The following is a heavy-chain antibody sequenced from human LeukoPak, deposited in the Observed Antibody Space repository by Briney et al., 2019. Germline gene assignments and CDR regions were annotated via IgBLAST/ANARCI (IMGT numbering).Heavy chain of an antibody. J-gene: IGHJ4*02. CDR2: ISSYSNYI. CDR3: ARSRTTVTKDALDY. D-gene: IGHD4-17*01. CDR1: GFTFSTYS. V-gene: IGHV3-21*01. Sequence: GGSLRLSCAASGFTFSTYSMNWVRQAPGKGLEWLSSISSYSNYINYADSVKGRFTISRDNAKNSLYLQMNSLRAEDTAVYYCARSRTTVTKDALDYWGQGTLVTVSS.